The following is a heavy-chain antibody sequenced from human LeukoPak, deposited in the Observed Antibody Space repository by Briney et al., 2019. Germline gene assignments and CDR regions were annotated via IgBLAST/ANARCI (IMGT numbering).Heavy chain of an antibody. V-gene: IGHV4-61*02. CDR2: IYTSGST. D-gene: IGHD3-10*01. CDR1: GGSISSGSYY. J-gene: IGHJ5*02. Sequence: SETLSLTCTVSGGSISSGSYYWSCIRQPAGKGLEWIGRIYTSGSTNYNPSLKSRVTISVDTSKHQFSLKLSSVTAADTAVYYCARGYGSGSTNWFDPWGQGTLVTVSS. CDR3: ARGYGSGSTNWFDP.